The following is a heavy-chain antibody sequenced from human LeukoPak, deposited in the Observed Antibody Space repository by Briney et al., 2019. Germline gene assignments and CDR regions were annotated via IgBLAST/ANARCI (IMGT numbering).Heavy chain of an antibody. Sequence: GGSLRLSCAASGFTFSRHWMHWVRQAPGKGLVWISRINSDASDTNYADFVKGRFTIPRDNAKNTVYLQINSLRDEDTAVYYCARICSSTDCLIPDWGQGTLVTVSS. CDR2: INSDASDT. J-gene: IGHJ4*02. CDR3: ARICSSTDCLIPD. D-gene: IGHD2-2*01. V-gene: IGHV3-74*01. CDR1: GFTFSRHW.